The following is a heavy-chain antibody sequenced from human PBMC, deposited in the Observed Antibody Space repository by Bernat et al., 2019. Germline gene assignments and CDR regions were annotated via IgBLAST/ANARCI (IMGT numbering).Heavy chain of an antibody. D-gene: IGHD4-17*01. CDR1: GGSISSSSYY. CDR2: IYYSGST. J-gene: IGHJ4*02. Sequence: QLQLQESGPGLVKPSETLSLTRTVSGGSISSSSYYWGWIRQPPGKGLEWIGSIYYSGSTYYNPSLKSRVTISVDTSKNQFSLKLSSVTAADTAVYYCARGEGYGDLVLDYWGQGTLVTVSS. V-gene: IGHV4-39*01. CDR3: ARGEGYGDLVLDY.